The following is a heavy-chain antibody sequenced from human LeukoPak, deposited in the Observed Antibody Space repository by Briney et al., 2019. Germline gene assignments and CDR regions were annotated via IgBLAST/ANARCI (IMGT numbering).Heavy chain of an antibody. J-gene: IGHJ4*02. V-gene: IGHV4-38-2*02. CDR3: ATLPPAGAVNF. CDR2: IYHSGST. CDR1: RYSISSGYY. D-gene: IGHD1-26*01. Sequence: SGTLSLTCTVSRYSISSGYYWGWIRQPPGKGLEWIGNIYHSGSTYYNPSLKSRLTISVDTSKNQFYLNLTSVTAADTAVYYCATLPPAGAVNFWGQGTLVTVSS.